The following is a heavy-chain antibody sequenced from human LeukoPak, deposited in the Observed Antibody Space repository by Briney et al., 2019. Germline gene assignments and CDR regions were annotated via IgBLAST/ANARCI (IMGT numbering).Heavy chain of an antibody. D-gene: IGHD3-3*01. CDR1: GYTFTGYY. V-gene: IGHV1-2*02. J-gene: IGHJ6*03. CDR2: INPNSGGT. Sequence: EASVKVSCKASGYTFTGYYMHWVRQAPGQGLEWMGWINPNSGGTNYAQKFQGRVTMTRDTSITTAYMELSRLRSDDTAVYYCARDRVDYYYYMDVWGKGTTVTISS. CDR3: ARDRVDYYYYMDV.